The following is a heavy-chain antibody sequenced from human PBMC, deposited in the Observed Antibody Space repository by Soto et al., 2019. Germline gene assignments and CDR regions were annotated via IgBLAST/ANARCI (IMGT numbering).Heavy chain of an antibody. CDR3: AGTGIAVAGTIDY. D-gene: IGHD6-19*01. J-gene: IGHJ4*02. Sequence: QVQLQQWGAGLLKPSETLSLTCAVYGGSFSGYYWSWIRQPPGKGLEWIGEINHSGSTNYNPSLKRRVTISVDTSKNQFSLKLSSVTAADTAVYYCAGTGIAVAGTIDYWGQGTLVTVSS. CDR2: INHSGST. V-gene: IGHV4-34*01. CDR1: GGSFSGYY.